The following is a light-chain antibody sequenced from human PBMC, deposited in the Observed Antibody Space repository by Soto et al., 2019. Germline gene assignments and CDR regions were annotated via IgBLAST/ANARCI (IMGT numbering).Light chain of an antibody. CDR2: GAS. J-gene: IGKJ5*01. V-gene: IGKV3-20*01. CDR3: QQYNNWPPSIT. Sequence: EIVLPQSPGSLSLSPGERATLSCRASQSVRSSYLAWYRQKPGQAPSLLIYGASSRATGVPDRFSGSGSETDFTLTISSLQSEDFAVYYCQQYNNWPPSITFGQGTRLEIK. CDR1: QSVRSSY.